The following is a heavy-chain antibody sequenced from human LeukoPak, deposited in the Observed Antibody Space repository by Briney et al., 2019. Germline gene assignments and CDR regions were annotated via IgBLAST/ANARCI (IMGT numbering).Heavy chain of an antibody. J-gene: IGHJ4*02. Sequence: PSQTLSLTCTVSGGSISSGDYYWSCISHPPGKGREWIGYIHYSASTYYNPSLKSRVTISVDTSKNQLSLKLNSVTAADTAVYYCARTGGTIDYWGQGTLVTVSS. D-gene: IGHD2-8*02. V-gene: IGHV4-30-4*01. CDR2: IHYSAST. CDR1: GGSISSGDYY. CDR3: ARTGGTIDY.